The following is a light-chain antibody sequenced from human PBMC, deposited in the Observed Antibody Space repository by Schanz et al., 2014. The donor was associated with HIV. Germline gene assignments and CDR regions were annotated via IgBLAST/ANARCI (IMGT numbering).Light chain of an antibody. Sequence: EIVLTQSPDTLSLSPGERATLSCRASQTVTNNFFAWYQQKPGQAPRLLIYGASTRATGIPDRFSGSASGTDFTLTISRLEPEDFAVYYCQQYGSSFGPGTKVEIK. J-gene: IGKJ3*01. V-gene: IGKV3-20*01. CDR2: GAS. CDR3: QQYGSS. CDR1: QTVTNNF.